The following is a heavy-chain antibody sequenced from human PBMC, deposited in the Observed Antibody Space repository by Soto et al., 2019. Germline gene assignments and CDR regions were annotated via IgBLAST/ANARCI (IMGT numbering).Heavy chain of an antibody. CDR1: GGTFSSYA. Sequence: ALVKVSCKASGGTFSSYAISWVRQAPGQGLEWMGGIIPIFGTANYAQKFQGRVTITADESTSTAYMELSSLRSEDTAVYYCARDGVSSSQRLYYYYGMDVWGQGTTVTVSS. V-gene: IGHV1-69*13. CDR2: IIPIFGTA. D-gene: IGHD2-15*01. J-gene: IGHJ6*02. CDR3: ARDGVSSSQRLYYYYGMDV.